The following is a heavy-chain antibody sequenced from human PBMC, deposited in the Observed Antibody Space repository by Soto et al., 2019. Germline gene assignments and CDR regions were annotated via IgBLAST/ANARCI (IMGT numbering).Heavy chain of an antibody. J-gene: IGHJ4*02. D-gene: IGHD3-10*01. CDR1: GFTFSNAW. CDR3: TTDPNYYGSGSYYYFDY. V-gene: IGHV3-15*01. Sequence: GGSLRLSCAASGFTFSNAWMSWVRQAPGKGLEWVGRIKSKTDGGTTDYAAPVKGRFTISRDDSKNTLYLQMNSLKTEDTAVYHCTTDPNYYGSGSYYYFDYWGQGTLVTVSS. CDR2: IKSKTDGGTT.